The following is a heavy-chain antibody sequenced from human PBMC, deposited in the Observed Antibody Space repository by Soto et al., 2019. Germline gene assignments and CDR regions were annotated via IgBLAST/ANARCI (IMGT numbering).Heavy chain of an antibody. CDR3: ARGYVWGSYRRYRYFDY. D-gene: IGHD3-16*02. CDR1: GGSISSGGYS. J-gene: IGHJ4*02. Sequence: QLQLQESGSGLVKPSQTLSLTCAVSGGSISSGGYSWSWIRQPPGKGLEWIGYIYHSGSTYYNPSRKSRGTKEVDRSKKQFSLQPSSGTAADTAVYYCARGYVWGSYRRYRYFDYWGQGTLVTVSS. CDR2: IYHSGST. V-gene: IGHV4-30-2*01.